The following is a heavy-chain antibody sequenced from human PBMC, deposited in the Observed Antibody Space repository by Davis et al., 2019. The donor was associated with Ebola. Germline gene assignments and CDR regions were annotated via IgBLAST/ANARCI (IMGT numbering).Heavy chain of an antibody. V-gene: IGHV4-34*01. J-gene: IGHJ4*02. CDR3: ARASSGWG. CDR2: INHSGST. CDR1: GESFSGF. D-gene: IGHD6-19*01. Sequence: SETLSLTCAVYGESFSGFQWLGEINHSGSTNYNPSLKSRVTISVDTSKNQFSLKLSSVTAADTAVYYCARASSGWGWGQGTLVTVSS.